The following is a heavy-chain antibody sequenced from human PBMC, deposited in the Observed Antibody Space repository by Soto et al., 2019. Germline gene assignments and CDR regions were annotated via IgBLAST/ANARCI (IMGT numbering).Heavy chain of an antibody. Sequence: EVQLVESGGGLVQPGGSLRLSCAASGFTFSSYWMHWVRQAPGKGLVWVSRINSDGSITSYADSVKGRFTISRDNAKNTLYLQMNSLRAEDTAVHYCAVAVAGPTAIGYWGQGTLVTVSS. V-gene: IGHV3-74*01. CDR1: GFTFSSYW. CDR3: AVAVAGPTAIGY. D-gene: IGHD6-19*01. J-gene: IGHJ4*02. CDR2: INSDGSIT.